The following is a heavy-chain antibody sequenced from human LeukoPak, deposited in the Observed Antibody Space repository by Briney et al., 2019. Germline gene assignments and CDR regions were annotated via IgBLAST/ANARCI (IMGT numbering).Heavy chain of an antibody. CDR2: ISGSGGST. CDR3: AKDRSSNYYDSSGLDY. V-gene: IGHV3-23*01. CDR1: EFTFSSYA. D-gene: IGHD3-22*01. J-gene: IGHJ4*02. Sequence: GGSLRLSCAGSEFTFSSYAMSWVRQVPGKGLEWVSAISGSGGSTYYADSVKGRFTISRDNSKNTLYLQMNSLRAEDTAVYYCAKDRSSNYYDSSGLDYWGQGTLVTVSS.